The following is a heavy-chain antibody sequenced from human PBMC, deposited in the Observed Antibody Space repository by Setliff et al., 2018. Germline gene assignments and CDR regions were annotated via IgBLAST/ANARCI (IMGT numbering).Heavy chain of an antibody. J-gene: IGHJ4*02. CDR3: ARDSQLGFYYFDS. Sequence: SVKVSCKASGDTLTTYAIHWVRQAPGQGLGWMGMIIPIFGSPHYAQRFQDRVIITADVSTRTAYMDLSSLRSEDTAIYYCARDSQLGFYYFDSWGRGTLVTVSS. CDR2: IIPIFGSP. D-gene: IGHD1-1*01. CDR1: GDTLTTYA. V-gene: IGHV1-69*13.